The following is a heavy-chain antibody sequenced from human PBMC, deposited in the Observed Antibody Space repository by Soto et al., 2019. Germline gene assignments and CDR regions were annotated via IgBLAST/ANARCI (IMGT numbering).Heavy chain of an antibody. CDR2: VYDNGRT. Sequence: SETLSLTCTGSCVSVMEDYWSWVRQTPGKGLEWIGYVYDNGRTSYNPSLQSRVTMSEDTSNNQFSLTLNYVTAADTAVYYCARDRSRNLDVWGKGTTVTVSS. CDR1: CVSVMEDY. CDR3: ARDRSRNLDV. V-gene: IGHV4-59*02. J-gene: IGHJ6*04.